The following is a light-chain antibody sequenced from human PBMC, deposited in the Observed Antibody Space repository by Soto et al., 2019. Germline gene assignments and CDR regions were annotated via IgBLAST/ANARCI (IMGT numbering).Light chain of an antibody. CDR2: SDN. CDR3: SALDDSIYGPV. J-gene: IGLJ2*01. Sequence: QSVLTQPPSASGTPGQRVAISCSGGSSNIGTNPVNWYLHLPGTAPKLLIYSDNQRPSGVPDRCSGSKSGTSASLTISGLQSEDEADYFCSALDDSIYGPVFGGGTKLTVL. CDR1: SSNIGTNP. V-gene: IGLV1-44*01.